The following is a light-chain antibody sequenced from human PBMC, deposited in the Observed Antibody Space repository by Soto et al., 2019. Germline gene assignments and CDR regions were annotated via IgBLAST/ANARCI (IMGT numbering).Light chain of an antibody. CDR3: QQYSNWPPIT. CDR1: QSVSSL. Sequence: EVVMTLSPATLSLSPGERATLSCRASQSVSSLLAWYQQKPGQAPRLLIYRASTRATGVSGRFSGSGSGTEFTLTITSLQSEDFAVYYCQQYSNWPPITFGQGTRLEI. V-gene: IGKV3-15*01. CDR2: RAS. J-gene: IGKJ5*01.